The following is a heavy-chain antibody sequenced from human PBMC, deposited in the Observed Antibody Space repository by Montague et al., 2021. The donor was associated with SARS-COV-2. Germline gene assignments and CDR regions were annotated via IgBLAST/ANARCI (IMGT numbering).Heavy chain of an antibody. V-gene: IGHV4-39*01. J-gene: IGHJ4*02. D-gene: IGHD3-22*01. Sequence: SETLSLTCTVSGGSISRSSYYWGWIRQPPGKGLEWIGSIYYSGSTYYSPSLKSRVTISVDTSKNQFSLKLSSVTAADTAVYYCASPGVYYDSSGLLGFDYWGQGTLVTDSS. CDR3: ASPGVYYDSSGLLGFDY. CDR2: IYYSGST. CDR1: GGSISRSSYY.